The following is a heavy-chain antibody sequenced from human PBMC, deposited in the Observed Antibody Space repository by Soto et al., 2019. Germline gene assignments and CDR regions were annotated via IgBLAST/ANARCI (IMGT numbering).Heavy chain of an antibody. Sequence: EVQLVESGGGLAQPGGSLRLSCAASGFIFSRDWMHWVRQAPGKGLMWVSRIKYDGSITTYADSVKGRFTISRDNAKDTVYLQMNSLRDEDTAIYYCARGAFGNYYVDYWGQGTLVTVAS. D-gene: IGHD3-10*01. CDR2: IKYDGSIT. CDR3: ARGAFGNYYVDY. V-gene: IGHV3-74*01. J-gene: IGHJ4*02. CDR1: GFIFSRDW.